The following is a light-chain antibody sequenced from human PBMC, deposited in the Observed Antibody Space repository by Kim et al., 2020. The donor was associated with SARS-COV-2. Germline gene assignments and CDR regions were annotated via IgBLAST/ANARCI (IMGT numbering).Light chain of an antibody. Sequence: AAVGDRVTITCPASQAIRNDLGWYQQRTGKAPRVLISAASILQSGVPSRFSGSGYGTDFTLTIGSLQPEDFATYYCLHDYSYPWAFGQGTKVDIK. CDR3: LHDYSYPWA. J-gene: IGKJ1*01. CDR2: AAS. V-gene: IGKV1-6*01. CDR1: QAIRND.